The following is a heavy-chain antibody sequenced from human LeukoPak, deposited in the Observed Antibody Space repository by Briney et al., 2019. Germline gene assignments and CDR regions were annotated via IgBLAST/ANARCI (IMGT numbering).Heavy chain of an antibody. Sequence: ASVKVSCKASGYTFTSYAMHWVRQAPGQRLEWMGWINAGNGNTKYSQKFQGRVTITRDTSASTAYMELSSLRSEDTAVNYCARSRDYYDSSGYYHDYWGQGTLVTVSS. V-gene: IGHV1-3*01. CDR2: INAGNGNT. J-gene: IGHJ4*02. CDR3: ARSRDYYDSSGYYHDY. D-gene: IGHD3-22*01. CDR1: GYTFTSYA.